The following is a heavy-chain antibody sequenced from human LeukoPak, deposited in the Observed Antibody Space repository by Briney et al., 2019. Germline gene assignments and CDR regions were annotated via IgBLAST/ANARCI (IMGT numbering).Heavy chain of an antibody. V-gene: IGHV5-51*01. J-gene: IGHJ3*02. CDR3: ARRSPTHTDAFDI. CDR2: IYPGDSDT. CDR1: GYSFTSYW. D-gene: IGHD2-15*01. Sequence: GESLKISCKGSGYSFTSYWIGWVRQMPGKGLEWMGLIYPGDSDTRYSPSFQGQVTISADKSISTAYLQWSSLKASDTAMYYCARRSPTHTDAFDIWGQGTMVTVSS.